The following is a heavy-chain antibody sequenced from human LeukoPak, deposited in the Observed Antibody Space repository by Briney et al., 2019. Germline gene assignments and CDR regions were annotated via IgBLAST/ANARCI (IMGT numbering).Heavy chain of an antibody. V-gene: IGHV1-69*04. CDR2: IIPILGIA. Sequence: ASVKVSCKASGGTFSSYAISWVRQAPGQGLEWMGRIIPILGIANYAQKFQGRVTITADKSTSTAYMELSSLRSEDTAVYYCARDRSRYSYDNWFDPWGQGTLVTVSS. CDR1: GGTFSSYA. CDR3: ARDRSRYSYDNWFDP. D-gene: IGHD5-18*01. J-gene: IGHJ5*02.